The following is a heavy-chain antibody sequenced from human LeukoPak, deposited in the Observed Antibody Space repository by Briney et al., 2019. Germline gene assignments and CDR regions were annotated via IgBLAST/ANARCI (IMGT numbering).Heavy chain of an antibody. J-gene: IGHJ6*03. V-gene: IGHV3-23*01. CDR1: GFTFSSYA. Sequence: PGGSLRLSCAASGFTFSSYAMSWVRQAPGKGLEWVSAISGSGGSTYYADSVKGRFTLSRDNAKNSLYLQMNSLRAEDTAVYYCARGNYYYYYMDVWGKGTRVTISS. CDR3: ARGNYYYYYMDV. CDR2: ISGSGGST.